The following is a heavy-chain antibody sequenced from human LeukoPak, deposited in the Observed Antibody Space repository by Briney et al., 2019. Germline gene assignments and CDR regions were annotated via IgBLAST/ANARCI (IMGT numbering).Heavy chain of an antibody. CDR2: IDPHSGDT. CDR1: GYTFTGYY. CDR3: ARRSGSSFFDY. D-gene: IGHD3-10*01. Sequence: GASVKVSCKASGYTFTGYYMHWVRQAPGQGLEYMGWIDPHSGDTNYAQKFQGGVTVARDTSISTAFMEVKRLRSDDTAVYFCARRSGSSFFDYWGQGTLVTVSS. J-gene: IGHJ4*02. V-gene: IGHV1-2*02.